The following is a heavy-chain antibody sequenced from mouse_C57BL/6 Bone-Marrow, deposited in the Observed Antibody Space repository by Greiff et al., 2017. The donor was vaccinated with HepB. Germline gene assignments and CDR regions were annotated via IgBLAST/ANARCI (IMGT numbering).Heavy chain of an antibody. Sequence: QVQLQQPGAELVKPGASVKLSCKASGYTFTSYWMHWVKQRPGQGLEWIGMIHPNSGSTNYNEKFKSKATLTVDKSSSTAYMQLSSLTSEDSAVYYCARELRYWYFDVWGTGTTVTVSA. CDR1: GYTFTSYW. V-gene: IGHV1-64*01. D-gene: IGHD1-3*01. CDR2: IHPNSGST. J-gene: IGHJ1*03. CDR3: ARELRYWYFDV.